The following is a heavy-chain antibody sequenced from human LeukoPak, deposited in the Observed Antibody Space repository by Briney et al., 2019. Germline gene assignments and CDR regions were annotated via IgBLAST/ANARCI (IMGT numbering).Heavy chain of an antibody. CDR1: GGSISSGGYY. CDR3: ARDDLSRGGFDP. D-gene: IGHD3/OR15-3a*01. J-gene: IGHJ5*02. V-gene: IGHV4-30-2*01. Sequence: SQTLSLTCTVSGGSISSGGYYWSWIRQPPGKGLEWIGYIYHSGSTYYNPSLKSRVTISVDTSKNQFSLNVISVTAADTAFYYCARDDLSRGGFDPWGQGVLVTVSS. CDR2: IYHSGST.